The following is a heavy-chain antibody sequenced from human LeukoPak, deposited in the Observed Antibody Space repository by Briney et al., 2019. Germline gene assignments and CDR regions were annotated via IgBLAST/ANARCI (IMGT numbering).Heavy chain of an antibody. CDR3: AKAALTNYYDSSGSLYYFDY. D-gene: IGHD3-22*01. CDR1: GFTFSGYA. Sequence: GGSLRLSCAASGFTFSGYAMNWVRQAPGKGLEWVSTISGSGGSTYYADSVKGRFTISRDNSKNTLYLQMNSLRAEDTAVYYCAKAALTNYYDSSGSLYYFDYWGQGTLVTVSS. J-gene: IGHJ4*02. V-gene: IGHV3-23*01. CDR2: ISGSGGST.